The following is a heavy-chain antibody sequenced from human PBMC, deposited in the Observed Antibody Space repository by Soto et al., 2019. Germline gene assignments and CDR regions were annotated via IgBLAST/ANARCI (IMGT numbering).Heavy chain of an antibody. CDR3: VRGTSYHFDN. J-gene: IGHJ4*02. V-gene: IGHV3-11*05. CDR2: ISSSGDRT. Sequence: QVQLVESGGGLVRPGGSLRLSCAASGFTFSGYYMSWIRQAPGKGLECISYISSSGDRTKYADSVKGRFTISRDNAEKSLYLQMNSLRAEDTAVYYWVRGTSYHFDNWGQGTLVTVSS. D-gene: IGHD1-7*01. CDR1: GFTFSGYY.